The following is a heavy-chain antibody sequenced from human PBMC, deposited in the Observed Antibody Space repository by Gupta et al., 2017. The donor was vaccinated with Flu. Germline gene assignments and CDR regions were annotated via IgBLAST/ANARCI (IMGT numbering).Heavy chain of an antibody. V-gene: IGHV3-23*01. CDR2: IRNSGDKT. J-gene: IGHJ6*02. CDR3: AKEIAAFGKGLADV. CDR1: GFTFRSYA. Sequence: EMQLLESGGGWVQPGASLRLSCVVSGFTFRSYALTWVRQVPGKGLEWVSAIRNSGDKTYYADSVKGRFTISRDNSRNTLYLKMNSLRVDDTALYFCAKEIAAFGKGLADVWGQGTTVTVSS. D-gene: IGHD6-13*01.